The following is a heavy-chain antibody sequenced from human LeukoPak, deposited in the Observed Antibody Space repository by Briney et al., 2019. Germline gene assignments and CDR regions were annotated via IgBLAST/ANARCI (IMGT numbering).Heavy chain of an antibody. CDR2: INPSGGST. CDR3: ARDEGLRHWYFDL. Sequence: ASVKVSRKASGYTFTSYYMHWVRQAPGQGLEWMGIINPSGGSTSYAQKFQGRVTMTRDTSTSTVYMELSSLRSEDTAVYYCARDEGLRHWYFDLWGRGTLVTVSS. CDR1: GYTFTSYY. J-gene: IGHJ2*01. D-gene: IGHD4-17*01. V-gene: IGHV1-46*01.